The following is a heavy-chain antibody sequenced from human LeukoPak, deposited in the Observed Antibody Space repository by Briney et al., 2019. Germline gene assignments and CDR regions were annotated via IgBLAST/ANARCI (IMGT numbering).Heavy chain of an antibody. CDR2: IYPGDSDI. CDR3: ARQSSASSAFDY. CDR1: GYRFTSYW. J-gene: IGHJ4*02. D-gene: IGHD6-6*01. Sequence: GEALKISCKGSGYRFTSYWIGWVRQMTGKGLEWMGIIYPGDSDIRYSPSFQGQVTSSSDKSISTAYLQWSSLKASDTAMYYCARQSSASSAFDYWGQGTLVTVSS. V-gene: IGHV5-51*01.